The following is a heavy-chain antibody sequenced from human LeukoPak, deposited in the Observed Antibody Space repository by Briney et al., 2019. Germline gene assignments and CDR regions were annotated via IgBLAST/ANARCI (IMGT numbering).Heavy chain of an antibody. CDR1: GYTFTTFD. CDR2: SSAYNGNT. Sequence: VASVKVSCKASGYTFTTFDINWVRQAPGQGREWMGWSSAYNGNTNYAQKLQGRGTMTTDTSTSTAYMELRRLRSDDTAVYYCARALLLEMYSGASWSHGFDYWGQGTLVTVSS. CDR3: ARALLLEMYSGASWSHGFDY. V-gene: IGHV1-18*01. D-gene: IGHD1-26*01. J-gene: IGHJ4*02.